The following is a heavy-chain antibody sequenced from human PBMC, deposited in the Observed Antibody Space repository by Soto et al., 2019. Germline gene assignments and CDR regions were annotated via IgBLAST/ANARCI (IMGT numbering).Heavy chain of an antibody. D-gene: IGHD1-26*01. CDR1: GFSFSNAW. CDR2: IKSKTDGGTT. V-gene: IGHV3-15*07. Sequence: GGSLRLSCAASGFSFSNAWVNWVRQAPGKGLEWVGRIKSKTDGGTTDYAAPVKGRFTISRDDSKNTLYLQMNSLKTEDTAVYYCSTIIVGATDDAFDIWGQGTMVTVSS. CDR3: STIIVGATDDAFDI. J-gene: IGHJ3*02.